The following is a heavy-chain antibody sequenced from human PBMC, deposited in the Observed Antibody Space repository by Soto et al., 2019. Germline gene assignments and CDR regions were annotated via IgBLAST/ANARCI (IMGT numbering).Heavy chain of an antibody. J-gene: IGHJ4*02. D-gene: IGHD3-22*01. CDR1: GYTFTSYA. CDR2: INVGNGNT. CDR3: ATPKDYDGCLDS. V-gene: IGHV1-3*01. Sequence: GASVKVSCKASGYTFTSYAMHWVRQAPGQRLEWMGWINVGNGNTRYSQKFQGRLTLTRDTPGNTAYLELNSLISEDTAVYYCATPKDYDGCLDSWGQATLVTVSS.